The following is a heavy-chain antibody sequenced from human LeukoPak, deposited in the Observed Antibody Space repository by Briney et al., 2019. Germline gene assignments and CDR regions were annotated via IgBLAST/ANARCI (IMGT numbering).Heavy chain of an antibody. CDR3: ARSGRYYDFWSGYYYNWFDS. Sequence: GASVKVSCXASGGTLNSYAFSWVRQAPGQGLEWMAGIIPILGTTNYAQKFQGRVTITADESTSTAYMELSSLRSEDTAVYHCARSGRYYDFWSGYYYNWFDSWGQGTLVTVSS. D-gene: IGHD3-3*01. V-gene: IGHV1-69*13. J-gene: IGHJ5*01. CDR1: GGTLNSYA. CDR2: IIPILGTT.